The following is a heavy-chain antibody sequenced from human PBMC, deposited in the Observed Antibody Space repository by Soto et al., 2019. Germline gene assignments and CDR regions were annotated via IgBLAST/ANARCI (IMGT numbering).Heavy chain of an antibody. J-gene: IGHJ5*02. Sequence: SQTLSLTCAISGDSVSSNSAAWNWIRQSPSRGLEWLGRTYYRSKWYNDYAVSVKSRITINPDTSKNQFSLRLNSVTPEDTAVYYCARTGIAAAGTHCFDPWCQGTLVTGSS. D-gene: IGHD6-13*01. CDR2: TYYRSKWYN. CDR3: ARTGIAAAGTHCFDP. V-gene: IGHV6-1*01. CDR1: GDSVSSNSAA.